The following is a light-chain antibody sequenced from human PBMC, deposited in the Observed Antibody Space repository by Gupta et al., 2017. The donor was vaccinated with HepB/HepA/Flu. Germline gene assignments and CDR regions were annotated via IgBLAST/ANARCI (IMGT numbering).Light chain of an antibody. V-gene: IGLV4-69*01. J-gene: IGLJ1*01. CDR2: VNSDGSH. CDR1: GHSSYA. Sequence: GHSSYAIAWHQQQPEKGPRYLLKVNSDGSHTKGDGIPDRFSGSSSGAERYLTISSLQAEDEADYYCPTWGAGSGYVFGTGTKVTVL. CDR3: PTWGAGSGYV.